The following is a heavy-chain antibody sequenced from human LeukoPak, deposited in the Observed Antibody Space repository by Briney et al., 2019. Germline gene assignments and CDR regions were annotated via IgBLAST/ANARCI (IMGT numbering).Heavy chain of an antibody. CDR3: ARGTVTPPYYYYYMDV. Sequence: SETLSLTCAVYGGSFIGFHWNWIRQPPGKGLEWIGDINHSGSTNYNPSLTSRVTISVDPSKNQFSLKLSSVTAADTAVYYCARGTVTPPYYYYYMDVWGKGTTVTVSS. D-gene: IGHD4-11*01. J-gene: IGHJ6*03. CDR1: GGSFIGFH. V-gene: IGHV4-34*01. CDR2: INHSGST.